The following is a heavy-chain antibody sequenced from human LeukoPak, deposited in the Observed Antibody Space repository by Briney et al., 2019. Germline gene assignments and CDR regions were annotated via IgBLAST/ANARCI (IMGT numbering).Heavy chain of an antibody. CDR2: INHSGST. Sequence: PSETLSLTCAVYGGSFSGYYWSWIRQPPGKGLEWIGEINHSGSTNYNPSLKSRVTMSVDTSKNQFSLKLSSVTAADTAVYYCARGVVTIFGVGHAFDIWGQGTMVTVSS. CDR1: GGSFSGYY. J-gene: IGHJ3*02. V-gene: IGHV4-34*01. CDR3: ARGVVTIFGVGHAFDI. D-gene: IGHD3-3*01.